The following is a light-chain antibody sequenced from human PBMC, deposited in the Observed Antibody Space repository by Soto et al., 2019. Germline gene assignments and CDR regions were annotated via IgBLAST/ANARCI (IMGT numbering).Light chain of an antibody. CDR3: NSFAATSGGDTWV. Sequence: QSALTQPPSASGSPGQSVTISCTGTNSDLGGFKFVSWYQHHPDKAPKLIIYDFTKRPSGVPERFAGSRSANTASLTVSGLEADDEADYYGNSFAATSGGDTWVFGGGTKVTVL. CDR2: DFT. V-gene: IGLV2-8*01. CDR1: NSDLGGFKF. J-gene: IGLJ3*02.